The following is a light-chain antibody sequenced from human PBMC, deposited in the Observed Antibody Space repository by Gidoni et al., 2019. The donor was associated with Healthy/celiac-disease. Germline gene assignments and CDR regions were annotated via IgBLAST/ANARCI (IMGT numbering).Light chain of an antibody. CDR3: QQLNRYPRT. J-gene: IGKJ1*01. Sequence: DIQLTQSPSFLSASVGDRVTLTCRASQGISSYLAWYQQKPGQAPNLLIYAASTLQSGVPSRFSGSGSGTEFTLTISSLQPEDFATYYCQQLNRYPRTFGQGTKVEIK. V-gene: IGKV1-9*01. CDR1: QGISSY. CDR2: AAS.